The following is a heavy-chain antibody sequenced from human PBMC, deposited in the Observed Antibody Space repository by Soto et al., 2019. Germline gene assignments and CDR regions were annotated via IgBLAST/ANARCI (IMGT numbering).Heavy chain of an antibody. D-gene: IGHD3-16*01. V-gene: IGHV4-38-2*02. CDR3: ARVAFGPIDY. CDR1: NYSISSGYY. J-gene: IGHJ4*02. Sequence: SETLSLTCTVSNYSISSGYYWGWIRQSPGEGLEWIVSMYHSGTTYYNPSPKSRVTISIDTSKNQFSLKLTSVTSADTAVYFCARVAFGPIDYWGQGTLVTVSS. CDR2: MYHSGTT.